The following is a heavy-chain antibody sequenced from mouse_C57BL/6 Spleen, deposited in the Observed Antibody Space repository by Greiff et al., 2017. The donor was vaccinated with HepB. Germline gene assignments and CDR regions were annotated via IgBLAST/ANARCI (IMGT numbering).Heavy chain of an antibody. CDR1: GFNIKNTY. D-gene: IGHD2-4*01. Sequence: DVQLVESVAELVRPGASVKLSCTASGFNIKNTYMHWVKQRPEQGLEWIGRIDPANGNTKYAPKFQGKATITADTSSNTAYLQLSSLTSEDTAIYYCARGDYDYDEDFDVWGTGTTVTVSS. V-gene: IGHV14-3*01. CDR3: ARGDYDYDEDFDV. J-gene: IGHJ1*03. CDR2: IDPANGNT.